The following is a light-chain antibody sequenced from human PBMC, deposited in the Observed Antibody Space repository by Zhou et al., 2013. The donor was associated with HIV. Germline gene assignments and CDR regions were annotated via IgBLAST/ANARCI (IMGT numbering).Light chain of an antibody. CDR1: QYISSW. V-gene: IGKV1-5*03. CDR3: QQYESYPQT. CDR2: GAS. Sequence: DTQMTQSPSTLSASVGDRVTITCRASQYISSWLAWYQQKPGKAPKLLIYGASTLQSGVPSRFSGSGSGTAFTLTISSLQPDDFATYYCQQYESYPQTFGQGTKVDIK. J-gene: IGKJ1*01.